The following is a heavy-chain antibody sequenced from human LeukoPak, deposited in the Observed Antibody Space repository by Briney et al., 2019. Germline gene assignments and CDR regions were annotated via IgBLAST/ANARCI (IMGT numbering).Heavy chain of an antibody. CDR1: GYTFTANS. V-gene: IGHV1-2*02. J-gene: IGHJ4*02. D-gene: IGHD5-24*01. Sequence: ASVKVSSTASGYTFTANSMHWVRQAPGQGLEWMGWINPNSGGIKYAQKFQGRVTMTRDTSISTAYMELSRLQSDDTAVYYCAREGDGYNFFDCGGQGTLVTVS. CDR3: AREGDGYNFFDC. CDR2: INPNSGGI.